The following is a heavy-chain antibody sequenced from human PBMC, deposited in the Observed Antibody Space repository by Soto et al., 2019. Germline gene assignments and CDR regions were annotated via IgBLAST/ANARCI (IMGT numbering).Heavy chain of an antibody. J-gene: IGHJ5*02. CDR2: INHSGNT. CDR3: SRRAPEGFDP. Sequence: KASETLSLTCAVSGGSIGTSAYYWGWIRQAPGKGLEWIGSINHSGNTYLSPSLKDRVTMPVDTSKNSFSLKLRSATAADTGLYYCSRRAPEGFDPWGQGTLVTVSS. CDR1: GGSIGTSAYY. V-gene: IGHV4-39*01.